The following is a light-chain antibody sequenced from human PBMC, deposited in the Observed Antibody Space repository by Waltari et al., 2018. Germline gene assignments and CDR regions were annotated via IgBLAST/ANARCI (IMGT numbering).Light chain of an antibody. CDR1: QSIVTW. CDR2: MAS. V-gene: IGKV1-5*03. J-gene: IGKJ2*01. CDR3: QQYKSSSYT. Sequence: DIQMTQSPSPLSASVGDSVTITCRASQSIVTWLAWYQQKPGKAPKLLIYMASRLEGGIPSRFRASGSRTEFTLTISSLQPDDFATYYCQQYKSSSYTFGQGTKLEI.